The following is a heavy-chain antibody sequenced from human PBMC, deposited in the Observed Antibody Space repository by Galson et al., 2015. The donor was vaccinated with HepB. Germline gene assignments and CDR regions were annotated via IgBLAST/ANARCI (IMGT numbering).Heavy chain of an antibody. J-gene: IGHJ1*01. D-gene: IGHD4-17*01. CDR3: ASDYGDYAEYFQH. V-gene: IGHV1-69*13. CDR2: IIPILGTA. Sequence: SVKVSCKASGGTFSSYAISWVRQAPGQGLEWMGGIIPILGTANYAQKFQGRVTITADESTSTAYMELSSLRSEDTAVYYCASDYGDYAEYFQHWGPGTLVTVSS. CDR1: GGTFSSYA.